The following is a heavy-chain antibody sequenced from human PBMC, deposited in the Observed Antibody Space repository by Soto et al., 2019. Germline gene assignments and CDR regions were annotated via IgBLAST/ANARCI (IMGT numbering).Heavy chain of an antibody. J-gene: IGHJ6*02. Sequence: QVQLVQSGAEVKKPGSSVKVSCKASGGTFSSYAISWVRQAPGQGLEWMGGITPMFGTANYAQKFQGRVTITADEYTRXAYXXXXXLXXXXXXXXXXXXXXXXXXXXXXXXXXXXXXGQGTTVTASS. CDR1: GGTFSSYA. CDR3: XXXXXXXXXXXXXXXXXXX. CDR2: ITPMFGTA. V-gene: IGHV1-69*12.